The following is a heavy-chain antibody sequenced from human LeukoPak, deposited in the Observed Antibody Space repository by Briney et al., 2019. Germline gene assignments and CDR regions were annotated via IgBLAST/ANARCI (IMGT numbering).Heavy chain of an antibody. J-gene: IGHJ4*02. CDR3: ARAVAARRADY. Sequence: ASVKVSCKASGYTFTNYDFNWMRQATGQGLEWMGWMNPNSGSTGYAQKFQGRVTMTRDTSISTAYMELSSLRSEDTAVYYCARAVAARRADYWGQGTLVTVSS. D-gene: IGHD6-6*01. CDR2: MNPNSGST. CDR1: GYTFTNYD. V-gene: IGHV1-8*01.